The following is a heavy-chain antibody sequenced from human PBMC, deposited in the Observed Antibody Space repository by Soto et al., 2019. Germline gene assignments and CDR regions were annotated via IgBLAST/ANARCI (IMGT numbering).Heavy chain of an antibody. Sequence: GGSLRLSCAASGFTFSSYSMNWVRQAPGKGLEWVSYISSSSSTIYYADSVKGRFTISRDNAKNSLYLQMNSLRDEDTAVYYCARGCSSTSCYFRYYGMDVWGQGTTVTVS. CDR2: ISSSSSTI. D-gene: IGHD2-2*01. CDR3: ARGCSSTSCYFRYYGMDV. J-gene: IGHJ6*02. CDR1: GFTFSSYS. V-gene: IGHV3-48*02.